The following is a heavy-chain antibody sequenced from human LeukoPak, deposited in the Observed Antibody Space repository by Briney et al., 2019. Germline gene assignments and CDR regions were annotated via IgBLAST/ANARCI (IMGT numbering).Heavy chain of an antibody. CDR2: INPSGGST. V-gene: IGHV1-46*01. Sequence: GASVNVSCKASGYTFTSYYMHWVRQAPGQGLEWMGIINPSGGSTSYAQKFQGRVTMTRDTSTGTVYMELSSLRSEDTAVYYCARDEATYYGDYTFDPWGQGTLVTVSS. CDR3: ARDEATYYGDYTFDP. CDR1: GYTFTSYY. J-gene: IGHJ5*02. D-gene: IGHD4-17*01.